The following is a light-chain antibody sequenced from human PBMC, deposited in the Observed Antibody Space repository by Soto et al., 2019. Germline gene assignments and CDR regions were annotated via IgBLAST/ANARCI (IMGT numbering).Light chain of an antibody. Sequence: EIVMTQSPATLSVSPGERATLSCRASQSVSSTLAWYQQKPVKAPSLLIYGASTRATGIPARFSGSGSGTEFTLIISSLQAEDFAVYYCQQDGNWSRTFGQGPKVDI. CDR3: QQDGNWSRT. V-gene: IGKV3-15*01. CDR2: GAS. J-gene: IGKJ1*01. CDR1: QSVSST.